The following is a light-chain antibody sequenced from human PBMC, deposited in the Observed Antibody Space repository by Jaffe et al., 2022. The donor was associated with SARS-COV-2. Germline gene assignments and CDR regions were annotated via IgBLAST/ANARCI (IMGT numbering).Light chain of an antibody. CDR3: QQSSSLWT. CDR2: HGG. CDR1: QNIGAL. V-gene: IGKV1-39*01. Sequence: DIQLTQSPSSLSASVGDRVVISCRASQNIGALLNWYQHKMGSAPRLLMYHGGTLERGVPSRFGGVGSGSDFALIISSLQPEDFATYYCQQSSSLWTFGQGTKVEI. J-gene: IGKJ1*01.